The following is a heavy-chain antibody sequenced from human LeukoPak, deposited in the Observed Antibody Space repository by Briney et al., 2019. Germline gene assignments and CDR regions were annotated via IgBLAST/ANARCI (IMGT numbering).Heavy chain of an antibody. J-gene: IGHJ4*02. CDR3: ARGQKYRSGYTVTELGSGYFDY. CDR1: GGSISSSY. D-gene: IGHD3-22*01. Sequence: SETLSLTCTVSGGSISSSYWSWIRQPAGKGLEWIGRIYTSGRTNNNPSLKSRVTMSVDTSKNQFSLTLSSVTAADTAVYYCARGQKYRSGYTVTELGSGYFDYWGQGTLVTVSS. V-gene: IGHV4-4*07. CDR2: IYTSGRT.